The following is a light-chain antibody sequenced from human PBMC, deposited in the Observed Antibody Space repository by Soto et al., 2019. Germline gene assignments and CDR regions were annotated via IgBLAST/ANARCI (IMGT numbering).Light chain of an antibody. CDR3: LQHNEFWWT. Sequence: EVVMTQSPATLSVSPGNTVTLSCRANQTITSNLAWYQQKPGQAPRLLIYSASTRATGIPVRFSGSGSGTEFTLTISSLQPDDFATYYCLQHNEFWWTFGQGTKVDIK. V-gene: IGKV3-15*01. CDR1: QTITSN. J-gene: IGKJ1*01. CDR2: SAS.